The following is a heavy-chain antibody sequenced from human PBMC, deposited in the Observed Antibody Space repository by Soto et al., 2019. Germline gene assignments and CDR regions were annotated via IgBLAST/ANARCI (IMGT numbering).Heavy chain of an antibody. V-gene: IGHV4-34*01. J-gene: IGHJ4*02. D-gene: IGHD3-3*01. Sequence: QVQLQQWGAGLLKPSETLSLTCAVYGGSFSGYYWSWIRQPPGKGLEWIGEINHSGSTNYNPSLKSRVTISVDTSKNQCSLKLSSVTAADTAVYYCARAYYDFWSGYPYFDYWGQGTLVTVSS. CDR2: INHSGST. CDR1: GGSFSGYY. CDR3: ARAYYDFWSGYPYFDY.